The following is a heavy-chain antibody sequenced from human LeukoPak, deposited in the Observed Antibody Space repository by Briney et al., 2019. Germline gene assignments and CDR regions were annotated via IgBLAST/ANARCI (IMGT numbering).Heavy chain of an antibody. J-gene: IGHJ5*02. CDR3: ARLGTGYDSSGYSIGWFDP. Sequence: SETLSLTCSVSGGSISSSSYYWGWIRQPPAKGLEWIGSIYYSGSTYYNPSLKSRVTISVDTSKNQFSLRLSSVTAADTAVYYCARLGTGYDSSGYSIGWFDPWGQGTLVTVSS. CDR1: GGSISSSSYY. V-gene: IGHV4-39*01. D-gene: IGHD3-22*01. CDR2: IYYSGST.